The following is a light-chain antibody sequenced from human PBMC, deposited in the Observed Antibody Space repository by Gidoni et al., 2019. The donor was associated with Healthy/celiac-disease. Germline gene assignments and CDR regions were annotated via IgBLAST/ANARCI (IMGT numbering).Light chain of an antibody. CDR1: QSVISY. Sequence: EIVLTQSPATLSLSPGERATLSCRASQSVISYLAWYQQKPGQAPRLLIYDASNRATGIPARFSGSGSETDFTLTISSLEPEDFAVYYCQQRSNWPPITFGQGTRLEIK. V-gene: IGKV3-11*01. J-gene: IGKJ5*01. CDR3: QQRSNWPPIT. CDR2: DAS.